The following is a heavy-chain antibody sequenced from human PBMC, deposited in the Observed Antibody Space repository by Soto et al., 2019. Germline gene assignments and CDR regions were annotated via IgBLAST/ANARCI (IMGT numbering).Heavy chain of an antibody. D-gene: IGHD3-10*02. Sequence: EVQLVESGGGLIQPGGSLRLSCAASGFTVTSSYMGWVRQAPGKGLEWLSVLYAGGDTFYADSVKGRFTISRDDSRNTLYFQMNSLRADDTAVYYCARVPPLFRYWYFDLWGRGTLVTVSS. CDR2: LYAGGDT. CDR3: ARVPPLFRYWYFDL. CDR1: GFTVTSSY. V-gene: IGHV3-53*01. J-gene: IGHJ2*01.